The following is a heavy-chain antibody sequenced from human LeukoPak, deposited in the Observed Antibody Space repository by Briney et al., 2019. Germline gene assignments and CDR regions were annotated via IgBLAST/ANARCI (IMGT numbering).Heavy chain of an antibody. D-gene: IGHD4-17*01. J-gene: IGHJ4*02. Sequence: ASVKVSCKASGYTFTSYYMHWVRQAPGQGLEWMGWMNPNSGNTGYAQKFQGRVTMTRNTSISTAYMELSSLRSEDTAVYYCARASYGDYYHYWGQGTLVTVSS. CDR3: ARASYGDYYHY. V-gene: IGHV1-8*02. CDR1: GYTFTSYY. CDR2: MNPNSGNT.